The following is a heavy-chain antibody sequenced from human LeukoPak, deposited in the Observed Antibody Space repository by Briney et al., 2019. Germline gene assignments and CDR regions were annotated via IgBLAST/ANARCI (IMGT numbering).Heavy chain of an antibody. D-gene: IGHD6-6*01. CDR2: IYHSGST. J-gene: IGHJ4*02. CDR1: GGSISSGGYS. V-gene: IGHV4-30-2*05. Sequence: SQTLSLTCAVSGGSISSGGYSWSWIRQPPGKGLECIGYIYHSGSTYYNPSLKSRVTISVDTSKNQFSLKLSSVTAADTAVYYCARGPGWLVDYWGQGTLVTVSS. CDR3: ARGPGWLVDY.